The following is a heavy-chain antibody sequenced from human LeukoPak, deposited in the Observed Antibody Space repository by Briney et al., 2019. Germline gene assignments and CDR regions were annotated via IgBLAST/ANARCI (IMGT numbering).Heavy chain of an antibody. CDR3: ATLGDVLRLFPLISLDGMDV. CDR2: ISAYNANT. CDR1: GYIFTRYG. D-gene: IGHD3-3*01. V-gene: IGHV1-18*01. J-gene: IGHJ6*02. Sequence: ASVKVSCKASGYIFTRYGISWVRQAPGQGLEWMWWISAYNANTNYAQKLQGRVTMTTDTSTSTAYMELRSLRSDDTAVYYCATLGDVLRLFPLISLDGMDVWGQGTTVTVSS.